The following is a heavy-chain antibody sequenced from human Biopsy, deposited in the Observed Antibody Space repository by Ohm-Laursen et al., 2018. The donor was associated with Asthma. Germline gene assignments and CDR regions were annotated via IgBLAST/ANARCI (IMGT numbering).Heavy chain of an antibody. J-gene: IGHJ4*02. Sequence: SDTLSLTCAVYGGSFSSNYWSWIRQTPGKGLEWIGSIYYSGTTYYNPSLESRVTVSADTSKNQFSLKLTSVTAADTAVYFCVRHQYSSSWSTFDYWGQGALVTVSS. V-gene: IGHV4-39*01. CDR1: GGSFSSNY. CDR2: IYYSGTT. D-gene: IGHD3-22*01. CDR3: VRHQYSSSWSTFDY.